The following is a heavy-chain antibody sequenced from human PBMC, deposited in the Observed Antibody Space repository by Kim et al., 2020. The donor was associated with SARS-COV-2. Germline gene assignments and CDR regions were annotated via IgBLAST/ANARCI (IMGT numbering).Heavy chain of an antibody. CDR3: VWSGFTYFAS. Sequence: GGSLRLSCVASGFTFSDAWMSWVRQAPGKGLEWVGLIKSKGGGETRDYAASVKGRFTVSRDDSKNIIFIEMNSLKIEDTAVYFCVWSGFTYFASWGRGTLVTVSS. D-gene: IGHD3-3*01. CDR2: IKSKGGGETR. V-gene: IGHV3-15*01. CDR1: GFTFSDAW. J-gene: IGHJ4*02.